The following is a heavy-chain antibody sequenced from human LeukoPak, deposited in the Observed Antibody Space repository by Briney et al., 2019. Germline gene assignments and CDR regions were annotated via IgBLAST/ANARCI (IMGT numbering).Heavy chain of an antibody. CDR1: GGSFSGYY. CDR2: INHSGST. D-gene: IGHD4-17*01. CDR3: ARGVNPDYGDYEYYFDY. V-gene: IGHV4-34*01. Sequence: PSETLSLTCAVYGGSFSGYYWSWIRQPPGKGPEWIGEINHSGSTNYNPSLKSRVTISVDTSKNQFSLKLSSVTAADTAVYYCARGVNPDYGDYEYYFDYWGQGTLVTVSS. J-gene: IGHJ4*02.